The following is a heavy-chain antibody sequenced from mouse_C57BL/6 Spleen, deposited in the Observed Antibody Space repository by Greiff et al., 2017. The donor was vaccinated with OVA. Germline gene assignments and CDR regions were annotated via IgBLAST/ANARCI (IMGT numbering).Heavy chain of an antibody. CDR2: INPSNGGT. V-gene: IGHV1-53*01. Sequence: VQVVEPGTELVKPGASVKLSCKASGYTFTSYWMHWVKQRPGQGLEWIGNINPSNGGTNYNEKFKSKATLTVDKSSSTAYMQLSSLTSEDSAVYYCARGDYYGSSYVYRGEGTTLTVSP. J-gene: IGHJ2*01. CDR3: ARGDYYGSSYVY. D-gene: IGHD1-1*01. CDR1: GYTFTSYW.